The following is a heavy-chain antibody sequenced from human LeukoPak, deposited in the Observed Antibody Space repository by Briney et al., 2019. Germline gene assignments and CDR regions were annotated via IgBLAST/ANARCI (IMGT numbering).Heavy chain of an antibody. J-gene: IGHJ3*02. CDR2: INHSGSS. Sequence: PSETLSLTCAVYGGSFTNYYWSWIRQPPGKGLEWIGEINHSGSSKYNPSLKSRVTISVDTSKNQFSLKLSSVTAADTAVYYCARELQYYYGSGSYAFDIWGQGTMVTVSS. D-gene: IGHD3-10*01. CDR1: GGSFTNYY. V-gene: IGHV4-34*01. CDR3: ARELQYYYGSGSYAFDI.